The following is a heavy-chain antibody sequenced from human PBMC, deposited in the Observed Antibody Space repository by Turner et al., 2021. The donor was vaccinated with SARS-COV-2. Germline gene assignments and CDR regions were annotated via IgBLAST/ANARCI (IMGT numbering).Heavy chain of an antibody. CDR2: IYYSGST. V-gene: IGHV4-39*01. CDR1: GGSISSSSCY. Sequence: QLQLHESGPGQVVQSETVSLTRTVSGGSISSSSCYWGWIRQRPGKGLECIGSIYYSGSTYYNPSLKSRVTISVDTSKNQFTLKLSSVTAADTAVYYCATEMTTVTLYYYYGMDVWGQGTTVTVSS. J-gene: IGHJ6*02. D-gene: IGHD4-4*01. CDR3: ATEMTTVTLYYYYGMDV.